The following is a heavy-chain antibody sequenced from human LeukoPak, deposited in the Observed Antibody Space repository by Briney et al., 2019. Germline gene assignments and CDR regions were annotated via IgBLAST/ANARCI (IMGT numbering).Heavy chain of an antibody. D-gene: IGHD5-18*01. Sequence: GASVKVSCKASGYTFTSYDINWVRQATGQGLEWMGWMNPNSGNTGYAQKFQGRVTMTRNISISTAYMELSSLRSEDTAVYYCATLIEIQLWLLYAFDIWGQGTMVTVSS. CDR1: GYTFTSYD. CDR3: ATLIEIQLWLLYAFDI. V-gene: IGHV1-8*01. CDR2: MNPNSGNT. J-gene: IGHJ3*02.